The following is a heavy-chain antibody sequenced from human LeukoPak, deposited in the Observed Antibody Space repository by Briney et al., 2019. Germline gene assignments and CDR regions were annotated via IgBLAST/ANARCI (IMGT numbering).Heavy chain of an antibody. CDR3: ARGALVVHFDY. CDR1: GGSISSYY. Sequence: SETLSLTCTVSGGSISSYYWSWIRQPPGKGLEWIGYIYYSGSTNYNPSLKSRVTISVDTSKNQFSLKLSSVTAADTAVYYCARGALVVHFDYWGQGTLVTVSS. D-gene: IGHD2-15*01. J-gene: IGHJ4*02. CDR2: IYYSGST. V-gene: IGHV4-59*01.